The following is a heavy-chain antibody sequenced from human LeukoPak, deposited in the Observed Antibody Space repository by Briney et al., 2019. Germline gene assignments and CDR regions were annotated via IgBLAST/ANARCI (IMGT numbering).Heavy chain of an antibody. Sequence: GGSLRLSCAASGFTFSSYWMSWVRQAPGKGLEWVSYISSSSSTIYYAGSVKGRFTISRDNSKNTLYLQMNSLRAEDTAVYYCARNLYYYDSSGYYYYWGQGTLVTVSS. CDR3: ARNLYYYDSSGYYYY. D-gene: IGHD3-22*01. J-gene: IGHJ4*02. CDR2: ISSSSSTI. CDR1: GFTFSSYW. V-gene: IGHV3-48*01.